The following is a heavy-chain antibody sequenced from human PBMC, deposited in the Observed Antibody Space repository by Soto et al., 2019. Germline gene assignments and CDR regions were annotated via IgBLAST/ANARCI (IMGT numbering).Heavy chain of an antibody. CDR3: ARDPTGYSSGWTSRYYYGMDV. J-gene: IGHJ6*02. Sequence: GGSLRLSCAASGFTFSSYGMHWVRQAPGKGLEWVAVIWYDGSNKYYADSVKGRFTISRDNSKNTLYLQMNSLRAEDTAVDYCARDPTGYSSGWTSRYYYGMDVWGQGTTVTVSS. D-gene: IGHD6-19*01. V-gene: IGHV3-33*01. CDR1: GFTFSSYG. CDR2: IWYDGSNK.